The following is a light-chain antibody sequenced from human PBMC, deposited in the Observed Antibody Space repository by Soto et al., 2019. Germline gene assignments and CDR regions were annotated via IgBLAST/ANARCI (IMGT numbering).Light chain of an antibody. J-gene: IGLJ2*01. Sequence: QSVLTQPASVSGSPGQSITISCTGTSSDVGGYNYVSWYQQHPGKAPNLIIFDVSNRPSGVSNRFSGSKSGNSASLTISGLQAEDEADYYCSSYTGSNTPVVFGGGTHLTVL. CDR2: DVS. CDR1: SSDVGGYNY. CDR3: SSYTGSNTPVV. V-gene: IGLV2-14*01.